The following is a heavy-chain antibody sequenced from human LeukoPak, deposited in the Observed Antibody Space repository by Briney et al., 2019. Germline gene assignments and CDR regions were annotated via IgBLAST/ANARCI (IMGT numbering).Heavy chain of an antibody. J-gene: IGHJ2*01. D-gene: IGHD7-27*01. CDR3: ARHWGSDWYFDL. V-gene: IGHV4-59*01. Sequence: SETLSLTCAVSGGSISNYYCSWTRQPPGKGLEWLGYIHYSGYTNYNPSLKSRVTISVDTSKNQFSLNLSSVTAADTAVYYCARHWGSDWYFDLWGRGTLVTVSS. CDR1: GGSISNYY. CDR2: IHYSGYT.